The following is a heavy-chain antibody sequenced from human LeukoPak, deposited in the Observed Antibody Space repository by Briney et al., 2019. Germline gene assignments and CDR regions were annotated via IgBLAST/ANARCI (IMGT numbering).Heavy chain of an antibody. CDR1: GFTFSSYG. V-gene: IGHV3-30*18. J-gene: IGHJ4*02. Sequence: PGGSLRLSCAASGFTFSSYGMHWVRQAPGKGLEWVAVISYDGSNKYYADSVKGRFTISRDNYKNTLYLQMNSLRAEDRAVYYCAKEAESSVDIVTAFDYWGQGTLVSVPS. CDR2: ISYDGSNK. CDR3: AKEAESSVDIVTAFDY. D-gene: IGHD5-12*01.